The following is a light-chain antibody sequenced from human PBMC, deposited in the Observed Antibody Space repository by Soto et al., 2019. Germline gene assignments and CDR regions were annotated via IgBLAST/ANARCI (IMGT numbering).Light chain of an antibody. CDR2: DDN. CDR1: NVGRKS. CDR3: QLWESISNSWV. V-gene: IGLV3-21*02. J-gene: IGLJ3*02. Sequence: SYELTQSPSVSVAPGQTATITCGGDNVGRKSVHWYQQRPGQAPVLVIYDDNDRPSGIPERISGSNSGNTATLTISGVEVGDEADYYCQLWESISNSWVFGGGTKLTVL.